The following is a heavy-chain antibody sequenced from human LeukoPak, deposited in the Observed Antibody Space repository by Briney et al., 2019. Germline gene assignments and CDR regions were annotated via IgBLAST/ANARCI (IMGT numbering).Heavy chain of an antibody. V-gene: IGHV4-38-2*02. J-gene: IGHJ6*03. CDR1: GYSISSGYY. D-gene: IGHD5-18*01. Sequence: PSETLSLTCTVSGYSISSGYYWGWIRQPPGKGLEWIGSIYHSGSTYYNPSLKSRVTISVDTSKNLFSLKLSSVTAADTAVYYCARVGGSGYSYGYFGYTYYYYYMDVWGKGTTVTVSS. CDR2: IYHSGST. CDR3: ARVGGSGYSYGYFGYTYYYYYMDV.